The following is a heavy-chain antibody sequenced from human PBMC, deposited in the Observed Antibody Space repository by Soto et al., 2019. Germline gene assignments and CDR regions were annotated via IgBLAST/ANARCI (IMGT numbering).Heavy chain of an antibody. CDR3: ARRLPITIFGVVPGGGFDP. J-gene: IGHJ5*02. CDR2: IDPSDSYT. D-gene: IGHD3-3*01. V-gene: IGHV5-10-1*01. CDR1: GYRFTLYW. Sequence: GESLKLSCQGSGYRFTLYWISLVRQMPGKGLGWMGRIDPSDSYTNYSPSFQGHVTISADKSISTAYLQWSSLKASDTAMYYCARRLPITIFGVVPGGGFDPWGQGTLVTVPQ.